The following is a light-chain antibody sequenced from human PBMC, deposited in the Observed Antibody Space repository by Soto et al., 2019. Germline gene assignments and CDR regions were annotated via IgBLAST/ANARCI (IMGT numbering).Light chain of an antibody. CDR1: QSLVHSNGKTF. V-gene: IGKV2-24*01. CDR3: MQAKYFPWK. CDR2: EVS. Sequence: DIVVTQTPLSSPFTRGQPASISCRSSQSLVHSNGKTFLSWLKQTPGQPPRLSIHEVSNRLSGVSGSLSVSGAGTDFTLAISRVEAEDVGDYYGMQAKYFPWKFGQRTKLE. J-gene: IGKJ1*01.